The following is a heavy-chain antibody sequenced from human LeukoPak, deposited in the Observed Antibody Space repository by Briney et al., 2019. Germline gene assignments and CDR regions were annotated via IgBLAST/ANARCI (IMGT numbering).Heavy chain of an antibody. CDR1: GFTFSSYE. Sequence: GGSLRLSCAASGFTFSSYEMNWVRQAPGKGLEWVSYISSSGTIYYADSVKGRFTTSRDNAKNSLYLQMNSLRAEDTAVYYCARWGVGDYWGQGILVAVSS. D-gene: IGHD1-26*01. J-gene: IGHJ4*02. CDR2: ISSSGTI. V-gene: IGHV3-48*03. CDR3: ARWGVGDY.